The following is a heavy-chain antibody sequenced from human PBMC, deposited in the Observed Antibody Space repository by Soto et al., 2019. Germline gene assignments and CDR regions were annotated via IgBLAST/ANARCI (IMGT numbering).Heavy chain of an antibody. Sequence: QVQLVQSGAEVKKPGASVKVSCKASGYTFTSYYMHWVRQAPGQGLEWMGIINPSGGSTSYAQKFQGRVTMTRDTSTSTVYMELSSLRSEDTAVYYCARDDRSSLYYYYYGMDVWGKGTTVTVSS. CDR2: INPSGGST. V-gene: IGHV1-46*01. CDR3: ARDDRSSLYYYYYGMDV. D-gene: IGHD6-13*01. CDR1: GYTFTSYY. J-gene: IGHJ6*04.